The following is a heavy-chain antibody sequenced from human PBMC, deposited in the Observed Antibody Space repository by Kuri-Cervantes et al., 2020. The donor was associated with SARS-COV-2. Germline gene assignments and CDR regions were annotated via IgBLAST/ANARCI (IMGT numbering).Heavy chain of an antibody. D-gene: IGHD1-26*01. Sequence: GESLKISCAASGFTFSDYYMSWIRQAPGKGLEWASYISSSSSYTNYADSVKGRFTISRDNAKNSLYLQMNSLRAEDTAVYYCAVIQNSGSYSTRSSYFDYWGQGTLVTVSS. CDR1: GFTFSDYY. CDR3: AVIQNSGSYSTRSSYFDY. J-gene: IGHJ4*02. V-gene: IGHV3-11*03. CDR2: ISSSSSYT.